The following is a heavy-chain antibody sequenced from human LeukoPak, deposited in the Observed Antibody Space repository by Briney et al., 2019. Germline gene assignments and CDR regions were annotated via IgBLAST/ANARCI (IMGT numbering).Heavy chain of an antibody. J-gene: IGHJ4*02. V-gene: IGHV4-34*01. Sequence: SETLPLTCAVYGGSFSGYYWSWIRQPPGKGLEWIGEINHSGSTNYNPSLKSRVTISVDTSKNQFSLKLSSVTAADTAVYYCASSSSGGSCYEGWGQGTLGTVSS. D-gene: IGHD2-15*01. CDR2: INHSGST. CDR1: GGSFSGYY. CDR3: ASSSSGGSCYEG.